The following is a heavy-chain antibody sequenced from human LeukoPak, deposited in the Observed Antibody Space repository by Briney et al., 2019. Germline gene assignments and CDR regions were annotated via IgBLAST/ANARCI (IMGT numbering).Heavy chain of an antibody. CDR2: INSDGSST. CDR1: GFTFSSYW. J-gene: IGHJ4*02. Sequence: PGGSLRLSCAASGFTFSSYWMHWVRQAPGKGLVWVSRINSDGSSTSYADSVKGRFTISRDNAKNTLYLQMNSLRAEDTAVYYCARVTGSGSYYNPFDYWGQGTQVTVSS. D-gene: IGHD3-10*01. CDR3: ARVTGSGSYYNPFDY. V-gene: IGHV3-74*01.